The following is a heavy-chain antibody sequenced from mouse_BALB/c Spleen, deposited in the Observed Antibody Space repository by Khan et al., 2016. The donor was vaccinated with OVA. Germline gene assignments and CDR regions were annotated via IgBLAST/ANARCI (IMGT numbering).Heavy chain of an antibody. CDR2: IFPGRGNS. J-gene: IGHJ3*01. D-gene: IGHD4-1*01. CDR1: GYTFNDSY. Sequence: QVQLKQSGAELARPGASVKLSCKASGYTFNDSYINWVKQRTGQGLEWIGDIFPGRGNSNYHEKFKGQVTLTADKSSSTAYMQYSSLTPDDSAVDFGARSGTGSFVYWGEGTLVTVSA. CDR3: ARSGTGSFVY. V-gene: IGHV1-77*01.